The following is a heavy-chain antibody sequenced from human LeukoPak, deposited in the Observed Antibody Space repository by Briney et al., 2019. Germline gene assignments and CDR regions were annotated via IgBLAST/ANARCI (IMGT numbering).Heavy chain of an antibody. CDR1: GGSISSYY. CDR3: ARYTMVRGVIMSPRYYYYYMDV. D-gene: IGHD3-10*01. Sequence: PSETLSLTCTVSGGSISSYYWSWIRQPPGKGLEWIGNIYYSGSTHYNPSLKSRVTISVDTSKNQFSLKLSSVTAADTAVYYCARYTMVRGVIMSPRYYYYYMDVWGKGTTVTVSS. CDR2: IYYSGST. V-gene: IGHV4-59*12. J-gene: IGHJ6*03.